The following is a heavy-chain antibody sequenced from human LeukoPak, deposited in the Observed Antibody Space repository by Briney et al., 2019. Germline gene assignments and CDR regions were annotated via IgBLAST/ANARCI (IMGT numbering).Heavy chain of an antibody. D-gene: IGHD4-17*01. Sequence: ASVKVSCKASGYTFSGYYIHWVRQAPGQGLEWMGWISAYNGNTNYAQKLQGRVTMTTDTSTSTAYMELRSLRSDDTAVYYCAREGPDYGDYPDYWGQGTLVTVSS. CDR3: AREGPDYGDYPDY. J-gene: IGHJ4*02. CDR2: ISAYNGNT. V-gene: IGHV1-18*04. CDR1: GYTFSGYY.